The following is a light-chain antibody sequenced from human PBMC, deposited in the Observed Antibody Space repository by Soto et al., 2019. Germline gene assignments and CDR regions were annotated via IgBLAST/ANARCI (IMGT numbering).Light chain of an antibody. CDR2: DIF. CDR3: QQYNSWPLT. CDR1: QSVSSSH. J-gene: IGKJ4*01. Sequence: EVVMRQSPATLSVSPGEGATLSCRASQSVSSSHLAWYQHKPGQAPRLVIYDIFTRATGVPTRISGSGSGTEFTLTISSLQSEDFAVYYCQQYNSWPLTFGGGTKVDIK. V-gene: IGKV3D-15*01.